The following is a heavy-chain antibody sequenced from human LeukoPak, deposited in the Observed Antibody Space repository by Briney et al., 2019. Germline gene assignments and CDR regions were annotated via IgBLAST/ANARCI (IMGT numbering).Heavy chain of an antibody. CDR1: GGSFSGYY. D-gene: IGHD3-22*01. Sequence: SETLSLTCAVYGGSFSGYYWSWIRQPPGKGLEWIGEIKHSGSTNYNPSLKSRVTISVDTSKNQFSLKLSSVTAADTAVYYCASKDSSGYSYYFDYWGQGTLVTVSS. CDR3: ASKDSSGYSYYFDY. CDR2: IKHSGST. J-gene: IGHJ4*02. V-gene: IGHV4-34*01.